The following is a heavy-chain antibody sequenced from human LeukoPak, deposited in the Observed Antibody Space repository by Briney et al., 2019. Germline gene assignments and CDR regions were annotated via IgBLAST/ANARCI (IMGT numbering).Heavy chain of an antibody. CDR1: GFTFSNAW. J-gene: IGHJ4*02. CDR3: AKSRAMGTGY. CDR2: IKSKTDGGTT. V-gene: IGHV3-15*01. Sequence: GGSLRLSCAASGFTFSNAWMSWVRQAPGKGLEWVGRIKSKTDGGTTDYAAPVKGRFTISRDDSKNTLYLQMNSLRAEDTAVYYCAKSRAMGTGYWGQGTLVTVSS. D-gene: IGHD5-18*01.